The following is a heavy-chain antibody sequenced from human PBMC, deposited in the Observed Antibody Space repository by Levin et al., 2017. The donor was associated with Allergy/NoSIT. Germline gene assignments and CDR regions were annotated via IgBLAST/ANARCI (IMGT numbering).Heavy chain of an antibody. D-gene: IGHD3-10*01. Sequence: GGSLRLSCAASGFTFSNYGLHWVRQAPGKGLEWVAGISYDATEKDYLPSVRGRFTISRDNSLKSIFLQMNGLTADDASLYYCAKKRDFFGSGSPDFDSWGQGTLVTVSS. J-gene: IGHJ4*02. CDR1: GFTFSNYG. CDR3: AKKRDFFGSGSPDFDS. V-gene: IGHV3-30*18. CDR2: ISYDATEK.